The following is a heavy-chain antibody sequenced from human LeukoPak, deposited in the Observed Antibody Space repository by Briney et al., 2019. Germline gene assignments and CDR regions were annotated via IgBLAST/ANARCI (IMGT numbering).Heavy chain of an antibody. Sequence: GASVKVSCKASGYTFTSYDINWVRQAXGXGREWMGWMNPNRGNXGYAQKFQGRVTITRNSSITTAYMELSSLRSEDTAVYYCARGHYESSGYYYGSYYYYYMDVWGKGTTVTVSS. CDR3: ARGHYESSGYYYGSYYYYYMDV. J-gene: IGHJ6*03. CDR2: MNPNRGNX. CDR1: GYTFTSYD. D-gene: IGHD3-22*01. V-gene: IGHV1-8*03.